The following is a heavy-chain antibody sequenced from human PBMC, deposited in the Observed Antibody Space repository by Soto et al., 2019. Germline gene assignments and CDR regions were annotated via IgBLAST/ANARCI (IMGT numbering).Heavy chain of an antibody. CDR1: GFTFSSYG. D-gene: IGHD3-10*01. J-gene: IGHJ6*02. CDR2: ISSDGSDK. Sequence: GGSLRLSCAASGFTFSSYGMHWVRQAPGKGLEWVAVISSDGSDKYYADSVKGRFTISRDNSKNTLYVQLNRMRAEDTALYYCTRHRLYGAGVIDVWGHGTTVTVSS. CDR3: TRHRLYGAGVIDV. V-gene: IGHV3-30-3*01.